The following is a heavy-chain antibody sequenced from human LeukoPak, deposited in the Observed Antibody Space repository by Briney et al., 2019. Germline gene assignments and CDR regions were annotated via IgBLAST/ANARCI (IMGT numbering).Heavy chain of an antibody. Sequence: SETLSLTCTVSGGSISSSSYYWGWIRQPPGKGLEWIGSIYYSGSTYYNPSLKSRVTISVDTSKNQFSLKLSSVTAADTAVYYCARHSQRGSGWYGMDVWGQGTTVTVSS. J-gene: IGHJ6*02. D-gene: IGHD6-19*01. V-gene: IGHV4-39*01. CDR2: IYYSGST. CDR3: ARHSQRGSGWYGMDV. CDR1: GGSISSSSYY.